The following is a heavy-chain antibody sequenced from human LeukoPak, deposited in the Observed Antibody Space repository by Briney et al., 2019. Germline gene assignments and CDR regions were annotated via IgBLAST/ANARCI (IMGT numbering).Heavy chain of an antibody. Sequence: TETLSLTCSVSGDSVSRSDSYWDWIRQPPGKGLEWIGTIYYSGRTYYSPSLKSRVTMSVDPSNNQFSLNLRSVTAADTAVYYCARRRYYDGSGYLEWGQGTLLSVSS. CDR3: ARRRYYDGSGYLE. CDR2: IYYSGRT. V-gene: IGHV4-39*01. CDR1: GDSVSRSDSY. J-gene: IGHJ1*01. D-gene: IGHD3-22*01.